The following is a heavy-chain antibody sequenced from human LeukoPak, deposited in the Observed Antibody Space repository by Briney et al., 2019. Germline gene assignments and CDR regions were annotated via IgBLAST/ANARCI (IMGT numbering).Heavy chain of an antibody. D-gene: IGHD4-23*01. Sequence: PGGSLRLSCAASGFTFSSYGMHWVRQAPGKGLEWVAVIWYDGSNKYYADSVKGRFTISRDNSKNTLYLQMDSLRAEDTAVYYCARVNRYGANSDYGMDVWGQGTTVTVSS. CDR1: GFTFSSYG. CDR3: ARVNRYGANSDYGMDV. CDR2: IWYDGSNK. V-gene: IGHV3-33*01. J-gene: IGHJ6*02.